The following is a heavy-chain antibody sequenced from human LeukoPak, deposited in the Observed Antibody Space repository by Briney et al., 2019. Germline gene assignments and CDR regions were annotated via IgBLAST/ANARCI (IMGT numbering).Heavy chain of an antibody. V-gene: IGHV1-46*01. CDR2: INPSDGST. J-gene: IGHJ4*02. D-gene: IGHD1-1*01. CDR1: GGTFSSYA. Sequence: ASVKVSCKASGGTFSSYAISWVRQAPGQGPEWVGVINPSDGSTSYAQKFQGRVTMTRDTSTSTVYMDLSSLRSDDTAVYSCARHSLPGTTPFDLWGQGTLVTVSS. CDR3: ARHSLPGTTPFDL.